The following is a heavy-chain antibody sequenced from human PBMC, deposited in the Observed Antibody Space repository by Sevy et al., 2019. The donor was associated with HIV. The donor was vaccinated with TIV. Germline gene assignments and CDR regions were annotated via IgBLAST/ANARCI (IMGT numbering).Heavy chain of an antibody. CDR2: ISYDGSNK. CDR3: ARAISLRYFDWLLYYYYYYMDV. Sequence: GGSLRLSCAASGFTFSSYAMHWVRQAPGKGLEWVAVISYDGSNKYYADSVKGRFTISRDNAKNTLCLQMNSLRAEDTAVYYCARAISLRYFDWLLYYYYYYMDVWGKGTTVTVSS. V-gene: IGHV3-30-3*01. CDR1: GFTFSSYA. J-gene: IGHJ6*03. D-gene: IGHD3-9*01.